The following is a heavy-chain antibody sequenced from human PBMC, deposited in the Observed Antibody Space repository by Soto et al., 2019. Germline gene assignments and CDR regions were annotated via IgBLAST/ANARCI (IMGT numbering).Heavy chain of an antibody. J-gene: IGHJ3*02. D-gene: IGHD5-12*01. V-gene: IGHV3-66*01. CDR1: GFTVSSNF. CDR3: ARGSSGYGYDAFDI. Sequence: GGSLRLSCAASGFTVSSNFMSWVRQAPGKGLEWVTVIYSGGNTYSADSVNGRFTISRDKSKNTVYLQMSTLRVEDTAVYYCARGSSGYGYDAFDIWGQGKMVTVSS. CDR2: IYSGGNT.